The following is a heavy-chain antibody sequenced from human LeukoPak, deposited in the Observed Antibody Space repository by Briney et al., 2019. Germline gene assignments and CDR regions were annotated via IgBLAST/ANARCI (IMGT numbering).Heavy chain of an antibody. CDR3: ATPLKGVGGRDY. CDR2: MNPNNGDT. D-gene: IGHD1-26*01. J-gene: IGHJ4*02. CDR1: GYMFIDFY. Sequence: GASVKVSCKASGYMFIDFYIHWVRRAPGQGLEWMGWMNPNNGDTNYAQKFQGRVTMTRDTSISTAYMELSSLRSDDTAVYYCATPLKGVGGRDYWGQGTLVTVSS. V-gene: IGHV1-2*02.